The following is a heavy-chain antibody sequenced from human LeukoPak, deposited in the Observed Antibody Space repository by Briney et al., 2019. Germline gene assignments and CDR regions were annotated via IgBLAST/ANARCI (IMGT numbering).Heavy chain of an antibody. Sequence: PGGSLRLSCAASGFIFSEYSLIWVRQAPGKGLEWVANIKQDGSEKYYVDSVKGRFTISRDNAKNSLYLQMSNLRAEDTAVYFCARGGGLDVWGQGATVTVSS. CDR1: GFIFSEYS. CDR3: ARGGGLDV. CDR2: IKQDGSEK. V-gene: IGHV3-7*03. J-gene: IGHJ6*02. D-gene: IGHD3-16*01.